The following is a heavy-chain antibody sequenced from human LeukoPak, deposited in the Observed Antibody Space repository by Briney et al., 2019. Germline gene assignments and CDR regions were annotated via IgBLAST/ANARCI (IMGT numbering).Heavy chain of an antibody. CDR2: FSGSGGST. D-gene: IGHD3-22*01. CDR3: AKYYYDSSGYYYDPIYFDY. CDR1: EFTFSSYA. Sequence: ERFLRPSFAPPEFTFSSYAMSWCRKAPGKGLDWVSAFSGSGGSTYYADPVKGRFTISRDNSKNTLYLQINSLRAEDTAVYYCAKYYYDSSGYYYDPIYFDYWGQGTLVTVSS. V-gene: IGHV3-23*01. J-gene: IGHJ4*02.